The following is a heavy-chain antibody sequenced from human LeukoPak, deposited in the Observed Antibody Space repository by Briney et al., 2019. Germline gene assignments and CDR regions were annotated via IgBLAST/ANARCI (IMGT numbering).Heavy chain of an antibody. Sequence: GGSLRLSCAASGFTFNSYRMNWVRQAPGKGLEWVSYISSSSSTIYYADSVKGRLTISRDNAKNSLYLQMNSLRAEDTAVYYCARGKPGVGASLDYWGQGSLVTVSS. CDR2: ISSSSSTI. V-gene: IGHV3-48*01. CDR1: GFTFNSYR. CDR3: ARGKPGVGASLDY. D-gene: IGHD1-26*01. J-gene: IGHJ4*02.